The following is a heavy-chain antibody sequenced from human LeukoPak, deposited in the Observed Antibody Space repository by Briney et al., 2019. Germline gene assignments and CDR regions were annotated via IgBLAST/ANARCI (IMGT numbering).Heavy chain of an antibody. CDR3: AREPPKSQSDYYYYYYMDV. CDR2: IYYSGST. Sequence: PSETLSLTCTVSGGSISSSSYYWGWIRQPPGKGLEWIGSIYYSGSTYYNPSLKSRVTISVDTSKNQFSLKLSSVTAADTAVYYCAREPPKSQSDYYYYYYMDVWGKGTTVTVSS. J-gene: IGHJ6*03. V-gene: IGHV4-39*07. CDR1: GGSISSSSYY.